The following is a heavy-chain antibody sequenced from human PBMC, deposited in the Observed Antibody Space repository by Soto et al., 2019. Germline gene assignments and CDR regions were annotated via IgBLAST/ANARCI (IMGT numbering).Heavy chain of an antibody. V-gene: IGHV3-30*18. CDR2: ISYDGSNK. CDR3: AKGHDFWSGYYYYGMDV. D-gene: IGHD3-3*01. CDR1: GFTFSSYG. J-gene: IGHJ6*02. Sequence: GGSLRLSCAASGFTFSSYGMHCVRQAPGKGLEWVAVISYDGSNKYYADSVKGRFTISRDNSKNTLYLQMNSLRAEDTAVYYCAKGHDFWSGYYYYGMDVWGQGTTVTVSS.